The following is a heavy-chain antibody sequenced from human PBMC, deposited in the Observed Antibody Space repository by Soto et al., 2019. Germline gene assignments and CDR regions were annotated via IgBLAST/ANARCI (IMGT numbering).Heavy chain of an antibody. V-gene: IGHV1-46*01. CDR1: GYTFTSYY. CDR3: ARAVLRFLEWLPPNSYYGMDV. J-gene: IGHJ6*02. CDR2: INPSGGST. D-gene: IGHD3-3*01. Sequence: ASVKVSCKASGYTFTSYYMHWVRQAPGQGLEWMGIINPSGGSTSYAQKFQGRVTMTRDTSTSTVYMELSSLRSEDTAVYYCARAVLRFLEWLPPNSYYGMDVWGQGTTVTVSS.